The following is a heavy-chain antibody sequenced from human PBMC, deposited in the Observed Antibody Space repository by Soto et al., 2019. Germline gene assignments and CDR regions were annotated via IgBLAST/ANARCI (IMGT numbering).Heavy chain of an antibody. Sequence: SETLSLTCTVSGGSIMSVYWSWIRQPAGKGLEWIGRIYSSGSTNYNPSLKSRVTMSVDTSKNQFSLKLSSVTAADTAVYFCARDQRKGYYDSSNYYYWFDPWGQGTLVTVSS. D-gene: IGHD3-22*01. V-gene: IGHV4-4*07. CDR1: GGSIMSVY. J-gene: IGHJ5*02. CDR2: IYSSGST. CDR3: ARDQRKGYYDSSNYYYWFDP.